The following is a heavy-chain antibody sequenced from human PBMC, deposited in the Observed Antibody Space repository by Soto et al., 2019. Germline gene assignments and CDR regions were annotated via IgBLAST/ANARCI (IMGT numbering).Heavy chain of an antibody. Sequence: EVQLLESGGGLVQPGGSLRLSCAASGFTFSSYAMSWVRQAPGKGLEWVSAISGSGGSTYYADSVKGRFTISRDNSKNTLYLQMNSLRAEDTAVYYCAKDPLFGYSGYDRAGGFDYWGQGTLVTVSS. J-gene: IGHJ4*02. CDR1: GFTFSSYA. CDR2: ISGSGGST. CDR3: AKDPLFGYSGYDRAGGFDY. V-gene: IGHV3-23*01. D-gene: IGHD5-12*01.